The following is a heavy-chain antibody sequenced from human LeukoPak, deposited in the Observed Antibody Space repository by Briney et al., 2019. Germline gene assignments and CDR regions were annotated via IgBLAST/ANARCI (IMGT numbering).Heavy chain of an antibody. CDR2: IYYSGST. J-gene: IGHJ4*02. V-gene: IGHV4-59*12. CDR3: ARVRHYYGSGSSSDRFDY. CDR1: GGSISNYY. D-gene: IGHD3-10*01. Sequence: SETLSLTCTVSGGSISNYYCSWIRQPPGKGLEWIGYIYYSGSTNYNPSLKSRVTISVDTSKNQFSLKLSSVTAADTAVYYCARVRHYYGSGSSSDRFDYWGQGTLVTVSS.